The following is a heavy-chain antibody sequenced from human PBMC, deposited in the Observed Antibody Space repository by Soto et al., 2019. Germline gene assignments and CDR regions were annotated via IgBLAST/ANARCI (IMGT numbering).Heavy chain of an antibody. J-gene: IGHJ3*02. CDR2: ISAGGRSI. Sequence: EVQLVESGGGLVEPGGSLRLSCAASGFTFTSYTMNWVRQAPGKGLEWVSSISAGGRSIYYEDSLKGRSTVSRDNAKNSLYLQMNSLRADYTAVYYCARSTPGNPFDIWGQGTMVTVSS. D-gene: IGHD3-10*01. CDR3: ARSTPGNPFDI. CDR1: GFTFTSYT. V-gene: IGHV3-21*02.